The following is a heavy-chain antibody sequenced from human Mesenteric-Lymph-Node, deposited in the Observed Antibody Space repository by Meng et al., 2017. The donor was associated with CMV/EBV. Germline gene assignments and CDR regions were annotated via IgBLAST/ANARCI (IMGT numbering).Heavy chain of an antibody. CDR2: ISSNSDYI. D-gene: IGHD3-3*01. V-gene: IGHV3-21*01. Sequence: GGSLRLSCVVSGFTFSSYSINWVRQAPGKGLQWVSSISSNSDYIHYADSVKGRFTISRDNAKNSLYLQMNSLRAEDTAVYYCARRVVTIFGVVIIEGKGGMDVWGQGTTVTVSS. CDR3: ARRVVTIFGVVIIEGKGGMDV. J-gene: IGHJ6*02. CDR1: GFTFSSYS.